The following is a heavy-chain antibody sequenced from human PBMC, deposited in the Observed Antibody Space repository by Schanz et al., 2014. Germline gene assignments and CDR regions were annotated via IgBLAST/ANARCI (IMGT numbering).Heavy chain of an antibody. V-gene: IGHV1-8*01. D-gene: IGHD3-22*01. Sequence: QVQLVQSGAEVKKPGASVKVSCKTSGYTFTSIDFNWVRQATGQGLEWVGWINPKTGNSGCAQKFQGRVTITADKSTSTAYMELSNLRSEDTAVYYCARAGQDYSDSSGYATYYFGNWGQGTLVTVSS. CDR2: INPKTGNS. J-gene: IGHJ4*02. CDR3: ARAGQDYSDSSGYATYYFGN. CDR1: GYTFTSID.